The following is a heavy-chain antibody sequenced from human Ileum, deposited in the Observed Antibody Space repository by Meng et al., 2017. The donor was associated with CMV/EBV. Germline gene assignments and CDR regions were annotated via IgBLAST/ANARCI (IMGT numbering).Heavy chain of an antibody. CDR2: IYYSGST. Sequence: SETLSLTCTVSGGSISSSSYYWGWIRQPPGKGLEWIGSIYYSGSTYYNPSLKSRVTISVDTSKNQFSLKLSSVTAADTAVYYCARAPNVEYYYGMDVWGQGTTVTVSS. V-gene: IGHV4-39*07. CDR1: GGSISSSSYY. CDR3: ARAPNVEYYYGMDV. D-gene: IGHD2-15*01. J-gene: IGHJ6*02.